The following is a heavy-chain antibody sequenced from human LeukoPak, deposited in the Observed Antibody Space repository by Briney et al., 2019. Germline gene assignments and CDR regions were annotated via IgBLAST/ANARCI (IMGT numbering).Heavy chain of an antibody. D-gene: IGHD1-26*01. CDR2: ISANGGDT. V-gene: IGHV3-23*01. Sequence: GGFLRLSCAASGFTLSNFAMGWVRQAPGKGLQWVSLISANGGDTYYADSVKGRFTISTDNSKNTLYLQMNSLRAEDTAVYYCAKASGSGYGKDYFDYWGQGTLVTVSS. CDR1: GFTLSNFA. CDR3: AKASGSGYGKDYFDY. J-gene: IGHJ4*02.